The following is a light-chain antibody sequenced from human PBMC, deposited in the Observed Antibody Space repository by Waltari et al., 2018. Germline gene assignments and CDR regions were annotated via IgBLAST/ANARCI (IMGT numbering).Light chain of an antibody. Sequence: FVLTQSPGTLSLSPGERVTLPCRASQSVSSNYLAWYQQKPGQAPRLLIYDASNRATGIADRFSGSGSGTDFTLTISRLEPEDVAVYYCQQYGRSPWTFGQGTKVEIK. CDR2: DAS. J-gene: IGKJ1*01. V-gene: IGKV3-20*01. CDR1: QSVSSNY. CDR3: QQYGRSPWT.